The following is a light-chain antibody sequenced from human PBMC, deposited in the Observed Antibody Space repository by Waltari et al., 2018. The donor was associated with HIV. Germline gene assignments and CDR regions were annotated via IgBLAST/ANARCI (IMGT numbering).Light chain of an antibody. CDR2: CAS. Sequence: VLIQSPEFLAVSVGERATLHCTSTQSPFYKSTNSDFLAWYQHKAGQRPRLLIYCASARGSGVPDRFSGSGSGTDFTLTINSLQPEDVAVYYCQQYFSVPYTFGQGTKLEIK. V-gene: IGKV4-1*01. J-gene: IGKJ2*01. CDR1: QSPFYKSTNSDF. CDR3: QQYFSVPYT.